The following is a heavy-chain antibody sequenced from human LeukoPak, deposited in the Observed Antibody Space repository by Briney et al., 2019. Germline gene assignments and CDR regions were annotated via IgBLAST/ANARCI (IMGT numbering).Heavy chain of an antibody. CDR2: IYYSGST. Sequence: PSQTLSLTCTVSGGSISSGGYYWSWVRQHPGTGLEWIGYIYYSGSTYYNPSLKSRVTISVDTSKNQFSLKLSSVTAADTAVYYCAGGGYYYGSGRLSYYYYYMDVWGKGTTVTVSS. CDR3: AGGGYYYGSGRLSYYYYYMDV. V-gene: IGHV4-31*03. J-gene: IGHJ6*03. D-gene: IGHD3-10*01. CDR1: GGSISSGGYY.